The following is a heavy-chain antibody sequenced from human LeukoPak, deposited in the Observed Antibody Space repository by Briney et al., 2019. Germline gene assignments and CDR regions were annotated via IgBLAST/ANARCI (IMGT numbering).Heavy chain of an antibody. J-gene: IGHJ5*02. Sequence: GGSLRLSCAASGFTFSSYWMSWVRQAPGKGLEWVANIKQDGSEKYYVDSVKGRFTISRDNAKNSLYLQMNSLRAEDTAVYYCARGSGGVGRTDYDFWSGYYGRVWFDPWGQGTLVTVSS. D-gene: IGHD3-3*01. CDR2: IKQDGSEK. CDR1: GFTFSSYW. V-gene: IGHV3-7*01. CDR3: ARGSGGVGRTDYDFWSGYYGRVWFDP.